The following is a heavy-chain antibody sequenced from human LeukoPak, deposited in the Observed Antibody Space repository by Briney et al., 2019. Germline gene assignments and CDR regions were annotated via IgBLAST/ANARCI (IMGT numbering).Heavy chain of an antibody. D-gene: IGHD6-13*01. CDR2: IYTSGST. CDR1: GVSISSGSYY. Sequence: SETLSLTCTVSGVSISSGSYYWSWIRQPAGKGLEWIGRIYTSGSTNYNPSLKSRVTISVGTSKNQFSLKLSSVAAADTAVYYCAGKAAAAGTFDYWGQGTLVTVSS. CDR3: AGKAAAAGTFDY. J-gene: IGHJ4*02. V-gene: IGHV4-61*02.